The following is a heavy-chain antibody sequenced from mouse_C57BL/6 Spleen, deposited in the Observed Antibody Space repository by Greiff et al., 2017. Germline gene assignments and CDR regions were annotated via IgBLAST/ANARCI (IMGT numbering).Heavy chain of an antibody. CDR1: GYTFTSYW. Sequence: QVQLQQPGAELVKPGASVKLSCKASGYTFTSYWMQWVKQRPGQGLAWIGEIDPSDSYTNYNQKFKGKATLTVDTSSSTAYMQLSSLTSEDSAVYYCASYYYGSARFAYWGQGTLVTVSA. D-gene: IGHD1-1*01. V-gene: IGHV1-50*01. CDR3: ASYYYGSARFAY. J-gene: IGHJ3*01. CDR2: IDPSDSYT.